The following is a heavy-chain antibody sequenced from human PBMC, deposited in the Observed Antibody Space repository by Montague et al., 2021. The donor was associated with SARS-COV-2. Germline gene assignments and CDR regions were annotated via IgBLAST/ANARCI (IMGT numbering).Heavy chain of an antibody. D-gene: IGHD3-10*01. Sequence: SETLSLTCGVSGDSIISTNWWSWVRQPPGKGLELIGEIHHSGDTNYNPSFKSRVTISVDQSKNQYSLELNFVTAADTAVYYGLRAGGFDNRPPVWGQGVLVIVSS. CDR3: LRAGGFDNRPPV. J-gene: IGHJ4*02. CDR1: GDSIISTNW. CDR2: IHHSGDT. V-gene: IGHV4-4*02.